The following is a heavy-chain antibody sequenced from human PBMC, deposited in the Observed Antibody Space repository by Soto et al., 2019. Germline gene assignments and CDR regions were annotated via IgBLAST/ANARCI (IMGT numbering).Heavy chain of an antibody. J-gene: IGHJ6*02. CDR1: GYSFTSYW. D-gene: IGHD2-2*01. V-gene: IGHV5-51*01. CDR2: IYPGDSDT. Sequence: GESLKISCKGSGYSFTSYWIGWVRQMPGKGLEWMGIIYPGDSDTRYSPSFQGQVTISADKSISTAYLQWSSPKASDTAMYYCARDIVVVPAAVPPSYYYYGMDVWGQGTTVTVSS. CDR3: ARDIVVVPAAVPPSYYYYGMDV.